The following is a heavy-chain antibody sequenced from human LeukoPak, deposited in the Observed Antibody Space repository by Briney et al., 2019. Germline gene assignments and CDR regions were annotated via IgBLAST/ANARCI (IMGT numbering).Heavy chain of an antibody. D-gene: IGHD6-19*01. CDR1: GGSFGGYY. Sequence: KTSETLSLTCAVYGGSFGGYYWSWIRQPPGKGLEWIGEINHSGSTNYNPSLKSRITISVDTSKNQFSLKLSSVTAADTAVYYCTRGKYGSGLEVDYWGQGTLVTVSS. CDR2: INHSGST. V-gene: IGHV4-34*01. J-gene: IGHJ4*02. CDR3: TRGKYGSGLEVDY.